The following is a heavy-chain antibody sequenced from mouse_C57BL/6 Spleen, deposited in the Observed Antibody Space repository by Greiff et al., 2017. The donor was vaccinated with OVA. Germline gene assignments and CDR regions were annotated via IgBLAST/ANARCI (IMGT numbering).Heavy chain of an antibody. CDR3: ARVPNDGSLYYFDY. CDR2: INPNNGGT. CDR1: GYTFTDYN. D-gene: IGHD2-3*01. Sequence: EVQLQQSGPELVKPGASVKMSCKASGYTFTDYNMHWVKQSHGKSLEWIGYINPNNGGTSYNQKFKGKATLTVNKSSSTAYMELRSLTSEDSAVYYCARVPNDGSLYYFDYWGQGTTLTVSS. V-gene: IGHV1-22*01. J-gene: IGHJ2*01.